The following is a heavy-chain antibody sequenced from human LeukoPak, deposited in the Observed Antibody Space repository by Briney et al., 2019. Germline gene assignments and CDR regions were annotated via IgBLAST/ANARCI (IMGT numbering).Heavy chain of an antibody. CDR3: ARGALRYYDYVWGSYCPDY. CDR2: MNPNSGNT. D-gene: IGHD3-16*01. V-gene: IGHV1-8*01. CDR1: GYTFTSYD. J-gene: IGHJ4*02. Sequence: ASVKVSCKASGYTFTSYDINWVRQATGQGLEWMGWMNPNSGNTGYAQKFQGRVTMTRNTSISTAYMELSSLRSEDTAVYYCARGALRYYDYVWGSYCPDYWGQGTLVTVPS.